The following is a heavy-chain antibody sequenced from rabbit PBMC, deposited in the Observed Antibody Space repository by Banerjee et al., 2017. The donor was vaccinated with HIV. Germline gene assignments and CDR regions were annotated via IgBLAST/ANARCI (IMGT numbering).Heavy chain of an antibody. CDR3: ARAAGYANWGFDL. D-gene: IGHD6-1*01. Sequence: QEQLEESGGGLVKPEGSLTFTCKASGFDLSSGYDMCWVRQAPGKGLEWIACIYTGSRDLTYYASWAKGRFTISKTSSTTVTLQMTSLTAADTATYFCARAAGYANWGFDLWGQGTLVTVS. V-gene: IGHV1S45*01. CDR2: IYTGSRDLT. CDR1: GFDLSSGYD. J-gene: IGHJ4*01.